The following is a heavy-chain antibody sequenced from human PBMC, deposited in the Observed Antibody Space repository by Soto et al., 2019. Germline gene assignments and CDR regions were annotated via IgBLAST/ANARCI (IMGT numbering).Heavy chain of an antibody. D-gene: IGHD3-22*01. CDR1: GGSVSSGSYY. CDR3: ARDPGEDRYYDSSGYYHPPYGMDV. CDR2: IYYSGST. V-gene: IGHV4-61*01. Sequence: SETLSLTCTVSGGSVSSGSYYWSWIRQPPGKGLEWIGYIYYSGSTNYNPSLKSRVTISVDTSKNQFSLKLSSVTAADTAVYYCARDPGEDRYYDSSGYYHPPYGMDVWGQGTTVTVSS. J-gene: IGHJ6*02.